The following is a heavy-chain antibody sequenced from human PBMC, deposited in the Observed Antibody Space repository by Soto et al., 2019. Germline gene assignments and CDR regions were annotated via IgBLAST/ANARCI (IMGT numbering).Heavy chain of an antibody. V-gene: IGHV4-59*08. CDR1: GGSISSYY. CDR3: ARRYGGNLDY. J-gene: IGHJ4*02. CDR2: IYYSGST. Sequence: QVQLQESGPGLVKPSETLSLTCTVSGGSISSYYWSWIRQPPGKGLEWIGYIYYSGSTNYNPSLTRRVTITVDTSKTQSSLKLSSATAAATAVYYCARRYGGNLDYWGQGTLVTVSS. D-gene: IGHD1-1*01.